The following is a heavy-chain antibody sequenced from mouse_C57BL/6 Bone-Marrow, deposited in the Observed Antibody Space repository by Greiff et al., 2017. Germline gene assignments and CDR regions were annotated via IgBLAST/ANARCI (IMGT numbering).Heavy chain of an antibody. J-gene: IGHJ1*03. D-gene: IGHD1-1*01. CDR2: IHPNSGST. V-gene: IGHV1-64*01. Sequence: QVQLQQPGAELVKPGASVKLSCKASGYTFTSYGMHWVKQRPGQGLEWIGMIHPNSGSTNYNEKFKSKATLTVDKSSSTAYMQLSSLTSEDSAVYYCARGSITTVVEGYWYFDVWGTGTTVTVSS. CDR1: GYTFTSYG. CDR3: ARGSITTVVEGYWYFDV.